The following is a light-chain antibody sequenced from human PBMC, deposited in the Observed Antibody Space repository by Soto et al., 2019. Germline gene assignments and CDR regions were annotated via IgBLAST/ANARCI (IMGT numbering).Light chain of an antibody. CDR2: DVT. V-gene: IGLV2-11*01. CDR1: SSDVGGYNS. CDR3: CSYAGSFTMV. Sequence: QSALTQPRSVSGSPRQSVTISCTGTSSDVGGYNSVSWYQQYPGKAPQLMIYDVTKRPSGVPDRFSGSKSGNTASLTISVLQAEDAADYYCCSYAGSFTMVFGGGTKLTVL. J-gene: IGLJ2*01.